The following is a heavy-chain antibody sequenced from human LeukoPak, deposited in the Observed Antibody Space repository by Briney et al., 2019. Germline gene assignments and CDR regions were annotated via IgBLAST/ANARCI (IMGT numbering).Heavy chain of an antibody. V-gene: IGHV4-59*01. CDR3: ARDAGGTWFDP. J-gene: IGHJ5*02. Sequence: SETLSLTCTVSGGSISTYSWNWTRQSPGQGLEWIGYIKNNGGNYNNPSLMGRVTISLDTSKNQFSLKLTSVTAADTAVYYCARDAGGTWFDPWGQGTLVTVSS. CDR1: GGSISTYS. CDR2: IKNNGGN.